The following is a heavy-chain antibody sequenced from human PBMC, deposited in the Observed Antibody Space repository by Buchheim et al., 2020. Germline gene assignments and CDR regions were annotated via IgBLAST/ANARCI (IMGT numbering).Heavy chain of an antibody. V-gene: IGHV3-30-3*01. J-gene: IGHJ1*01. Sequence: QVQLVESGGGVVQPGRSLRLSCAASGFTFSSYAMHWVRQAPGKGLEGVAVISYDGNNKYYADSVKGRFTISRDNSKNTLYLQMNSLRAEDTAVYYCARERNYYGSGSYNEYFQHWGQGTL. CDR3: ARERNYYGSGSYNEYFQH. D-gene: IGHD3-10*01. CDR2: ISYDGNNK. CDR1: GFTFSSYA.